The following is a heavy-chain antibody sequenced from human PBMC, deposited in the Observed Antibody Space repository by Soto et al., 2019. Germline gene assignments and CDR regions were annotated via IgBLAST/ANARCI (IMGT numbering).Heavy chain of an antibody. CDR1: GFTDSSNY. CDR3: ARSMTTVTSKECAFDI. J-gene: IGHJ3*02. CDR2: IYSGGST. D-gene: IGHD4-17*01. V-gene: IGHV3-66*01. Sequence: EVQLVESGGGLVQPGGSRRLSCAASGFTDSSNYMSWVRQAPGKGLEWVSVIYSGGSTYYADSVKGRFTISRDNSKNTLYLHMNSLRAEDTAVYYCARSMTTVTSKECAFDIWGQGTMVTVSS.